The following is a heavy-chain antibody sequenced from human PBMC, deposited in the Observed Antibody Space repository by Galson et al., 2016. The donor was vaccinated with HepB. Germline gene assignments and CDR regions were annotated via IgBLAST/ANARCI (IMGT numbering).Heavy chain of an antibody. CDR3: ARARTAVAAIIAMLSHRGPYNAMDV. CDR2: ICSSTTTR. D-gene: IGHD6-19*01. CDR1: GFTVNSYG. J-gene: IGHJ6*02. Sequence: LRLSCAASGFTVNSYGMSWVRQAPGKGLEWVSYICSSTTTRYYAGSVQGRFTISRDNARNSLYLEMNSLRHEDTAVYYCARARTAVAAIIAMLSHRGPYNAMDVWGQGTTVTVTS. V-gene: IGHV3-48*02.